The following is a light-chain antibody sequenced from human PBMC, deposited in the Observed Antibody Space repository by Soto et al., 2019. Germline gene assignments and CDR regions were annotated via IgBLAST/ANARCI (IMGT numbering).Light chain of an antibody. V-gene: IGKV1-5*03. Sequence: DIQLTQSPSTLSASVGDRVTITCRASQSISSWLAWYQQRPGKAPKLLIYKASNLESGVPSRFSGSGSGTEFTLTISSLQPDDFATYYCQQYNSYPHTFGQGTKLEIK. J-gene: IGKJ2*01. CDR1: QSISSW. CDR2: KAS. CDR3: QQYNSYPHT.